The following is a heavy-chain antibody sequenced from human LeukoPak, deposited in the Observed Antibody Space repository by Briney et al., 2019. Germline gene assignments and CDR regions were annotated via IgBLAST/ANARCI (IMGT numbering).Heavy chain of an antibody. J-gene: IGHJ4*02. Sequence: PGGSLRLSCAASGFTFRDAWMTWVRQAPGKGLEWVSTISASGPYYADAVRGRFTISRDNSRNTLSLQMDSLRAEDTAVYYCAKDHESDGYPCLDHWGLGTLVTVSS. D-gene: IGHD3-22*01. CDR3: AKDHESDGYPCLDH. CDR2: ISASGP. CDR1: GFTFRDAW. V-gene: IGHV3-23*01.